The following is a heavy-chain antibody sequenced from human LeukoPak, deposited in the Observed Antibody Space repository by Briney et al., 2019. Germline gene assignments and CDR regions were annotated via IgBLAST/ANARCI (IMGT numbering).Heavy chain of an antibody. D-gene: IGHD2-21*01. CDR1: GGSFSGYY. Sequence: SETLSLTCAVYGGSFSGYYWSWIRQPPGKGLEWIGEINHSGSTNYNPSLKSRVTISVDTSKNQVSLKLSSVTAADTAVYYCARSFFVVTLVSPYDAFEVWGRGTMVTVSS. CDR2: INHSGST. V-gene: IGHV4-34*01. CDR3: ARSFFVVTLVSPYDAFEV. J-gene: IGHJ3*01.